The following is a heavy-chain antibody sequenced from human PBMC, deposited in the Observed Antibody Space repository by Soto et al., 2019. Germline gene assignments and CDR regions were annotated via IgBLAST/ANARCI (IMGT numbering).Heavy chain of an antibody. J-gene: IGHJ3*02. D-gene: IGHD3-3*01. CDR3: ARHRNNDFWNDAAADAFDI. V-gene: IGHV5-51*01. Sequence: GESLKISCKGSGYSFTNYWIGWVRQMPGKGLEWMGIIYPGDSDTRYTPSSQGQVTISADKSISTAYLQWSSLKASGTAIYYCARHRNNDFWNDAAADAFDIWGQGTMVTVSS. CDR1: GYSFTNYW. CDR2: IYPGDSDT.